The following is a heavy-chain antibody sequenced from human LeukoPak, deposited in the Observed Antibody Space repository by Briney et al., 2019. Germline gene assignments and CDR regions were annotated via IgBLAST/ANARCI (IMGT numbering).Heavy chain of an antibody. J-gene: IGHJ4*02. D-gene: IGHD3-10*01. V-gene: IGHV3-53*01. CDR1: GFTFSSYA. CDR2: VYRGGST. Sequence: PGGSLRLSCAASGFTFSSYAMNWVRQAPGKGLEWVSVVYRGGSTYYADSVKGRFTISRDNSKNTLYLQMNSLRAEDTAVYYCARGPDDYGSGSSPFDYWGQGTLVTVSS. CDR3: ARGPDDYGSGSSPFDY.